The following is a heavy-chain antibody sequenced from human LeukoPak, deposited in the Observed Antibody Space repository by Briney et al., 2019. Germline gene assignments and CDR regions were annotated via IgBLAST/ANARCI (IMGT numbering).Heavy chain of an antibody. Sequence: GASVKVSCKASGYTFTSYDINWVRQATGQGLGWMGWMNPNSGNTGYAQKFQGRVTMTRNTSISTAYMELSSLRSEDTAVYYCARWLYYYDSSGYGDDAFDIWGQGTMVTVSS. CDR1: GYTFTSYD. D-gene: IGHD3-22*01. CDR2: MNPNSGNT. CDR3: ARWLYYYDSSGYGDDAFDI. J-gene: IGHJ3*02. V-gene: IGHV1-8*01.